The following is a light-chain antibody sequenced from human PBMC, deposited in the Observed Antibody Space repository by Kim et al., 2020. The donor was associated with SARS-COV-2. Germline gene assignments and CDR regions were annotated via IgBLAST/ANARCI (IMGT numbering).Light chain of an antibody. CDR1: QSVRNY. V-gene: IGKV3-11*01. Sequence: ETVLTQSPGTLSLSPGERATLSCRASQSVRNYLAWYQQRPGQAPRLLIYDASNRATGIPDRFSGSGSGTDFTLTINSLEPEDCAVYFCQQRIDWPRTFGQGTKVDIK. CDR2: DAS. CDR3: QQRIDWPRT. J-gene: IGKJ1*01.